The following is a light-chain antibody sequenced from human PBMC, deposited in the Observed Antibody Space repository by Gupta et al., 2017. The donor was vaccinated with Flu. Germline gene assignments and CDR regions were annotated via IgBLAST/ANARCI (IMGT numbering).Light chain of an antibody. CDR1: NIETKR. V-gene: IGLV3-21*02. CDR2: EDS. J-gene: IGLJ3*02. CDR3: QVWDNKSYHGV. Sequence: GQTARIACEGDNIETKRVHWYNQRPGQAPVLVVYEDSDRPSGIPERFSGSKSGKTATLNISRVEAGDEADYFWQVWDNKSYHGVFGGGTKLTVL.